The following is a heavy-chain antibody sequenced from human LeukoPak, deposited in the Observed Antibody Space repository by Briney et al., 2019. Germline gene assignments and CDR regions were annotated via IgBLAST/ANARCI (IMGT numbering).Heavy chain of an antibody. V-gene: IGHV4-59*01. CDR1: GGSISSYY. D-gene: IGHD3-10*01. CDR3: ARVQLYGSGTLSFDY. J-gene: IGHJ4*02. Sequence: SETLSLTCTVSGGSISSYYWSWIRQPPGKGLEWIGYIYYSGSTNYNPSLKSRVTISVDTSKNQFSLKLSSVTAADTAVYYCARVQLYGSGTLSFDYWGQGTLVTVSS. CDR2: IYYSGST.